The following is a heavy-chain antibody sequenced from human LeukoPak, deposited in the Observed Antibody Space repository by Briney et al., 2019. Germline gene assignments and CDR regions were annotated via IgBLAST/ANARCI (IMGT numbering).Heavy chain of an antibody. Sequence: SETLSLTCTVSGGSISSYYWSWIRQPPGKGLEWIGEIYHSGSTNYNPSLKSRVTISVDKSKNQFSLKLSSVTAADTAVYYCARDRGYSSRASYYFDYWGQGTLVTVSS. CDR2: IYHSGST. J-gene: IGHJ4*02. D-gene: IGHD6-13*01. CDR3: ARDRGYSSRASYYFDY. V-gene: IGHV4-59*12. CDR1: GGSISSYY.